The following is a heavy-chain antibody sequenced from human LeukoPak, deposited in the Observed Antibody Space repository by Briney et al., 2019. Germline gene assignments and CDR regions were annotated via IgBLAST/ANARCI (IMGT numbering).Heavy chain of an antibody. Sequence: PGGSLRLSCAASGFTFSSYAMSWVRQAPGKGLEWVSAISGSGGSTYYADSVRGRFTIARDNSKHTLYLQMNSLRAEDTAVYYCAKAGSGYYYYGSGSYYKDYYYMDVGGKGTTVTVSS. CDR2: ISGSGGST. CDR1: GFTFSSYA. J-gene: IGHJ6*03. D-gene: IGHD3-10*01. V-gene: IGHV3-23*01. CDR3: AKAGSGYYYYGSGSYYKDYYYMDV.